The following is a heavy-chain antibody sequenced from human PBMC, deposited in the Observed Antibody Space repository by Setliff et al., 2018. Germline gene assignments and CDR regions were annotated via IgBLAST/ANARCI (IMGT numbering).Heavy chain of an antibody. D-gene: IGHD4-17*01. CDR3: AREVYGGVKSGGFDV. CDR2: VWYGGSNE. J-gene: IGHJ3*01. CDR1: GFSFSSYA. Sequence: GGSLRLSCVVSGFSFSSYAMHWVRQAPGKGLEWVAVVWYGGSNEDYADSVMGRFTISRDDSKNTLYLQMNSLRAEDMAVYYCAREVYGGVKSGGFDVWGQGTMVTVSS. V-gene: IGHV3-33*08.